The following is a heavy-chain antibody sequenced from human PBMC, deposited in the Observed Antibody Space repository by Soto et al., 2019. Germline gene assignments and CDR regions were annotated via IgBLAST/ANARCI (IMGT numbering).Heavy chain of an antibody. CDR1: GFTVSSNY. V-gene: IGHV3-53*01. CDR2: IYSGGST. D-gene: IGHD3-3*01. J-gene: IGHJ5*02. Sequence: LRLACAASGFTVSSNYMSWVRQAPGKGLEWVSVIYSGGSTYYADSVKGRFTISRDNSKNTLYLQMNSLRAEDTAVYYCARAQYYDFWSGYYSWFDPWGQGTQVTVSS. CDR3: ARAQYYDFWSGYYSWFDP.